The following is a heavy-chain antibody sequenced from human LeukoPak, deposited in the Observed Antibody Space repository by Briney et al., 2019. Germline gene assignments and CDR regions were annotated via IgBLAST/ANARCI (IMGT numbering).Heavy chain of an antibody. J-gene: IGHJ5*02. D-gene: IGHD6-13*01. CDR2: IYPGYSDA. Sequence: GESLKISCKISGYNLTNNWIGWVRQVPGKGLEWMGLIYPGYSDAKYSPSFQGQVTLSVDASISTAYLQLSGLRASDTAIYYCVRFGLTSSLDHWGQGTLVTVSS. CDR1: GYNLTNNW. V-gene: IGHV5-51*01. CDR3: VRFGLTSSLDH.